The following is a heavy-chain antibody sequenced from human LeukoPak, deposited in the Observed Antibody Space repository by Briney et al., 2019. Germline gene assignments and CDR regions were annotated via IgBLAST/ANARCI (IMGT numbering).Heavy chain of an antibody. J-gene: IGHJ4*02. Sequence: GGSLRLSCAASGFTFSSYAMSWVRQAPGKGLEWVSAISGRGDNTYYADSVKGRFTISRDNSKNTLYVQVNSLGTEDTAAYYCAKGSYYDSSGSFYFDYWGQGTLVTVSS. V-gene: IGHV3-23*01. CDR1: GFTFSSYA. CDR2: ISGRGDNT. D-gene: IGHD3-22*01. CDR3: AKGSYYDSSGSFYFDY.